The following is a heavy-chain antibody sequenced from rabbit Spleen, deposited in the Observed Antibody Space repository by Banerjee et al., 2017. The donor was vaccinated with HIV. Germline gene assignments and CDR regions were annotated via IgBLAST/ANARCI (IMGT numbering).Heavy chain of an antibody. V-gene: IGHV1S40*01. D-gene: IGHD6-1*01. CDR1: GFSFSSSYY. CDR3: ASGADYAYGGYDL. Sequence: QSLEESGGGLVQPEGYLTLTCTASGFSFSSSYYMCWVRQAPGKGLEWLGCIRTDNVGGPYYATWAKGRLTITITSSTTLTLQMTSLTAADTATYFCASGADYAYGGYDLWGPGTLVTVS. CDR2: IRTDNVGGP. J-gene: IGHJ6*01.